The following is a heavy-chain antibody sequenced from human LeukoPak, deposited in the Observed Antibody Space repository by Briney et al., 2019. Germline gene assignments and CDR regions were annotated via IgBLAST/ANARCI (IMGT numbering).Heavy chain of an antibody. J-gene: IGHJ4*02. CDR3: AKRPGAAATGPTDY. CDR2: ISYDGSNK. V-gene: IGHV3-30-3*02. CDR1: GFTFSSYA. Sequence: GGSLRLSCAASGFTFSSYAMHWVRQAPGKGLEWVAVISYDGSNKYYADSVKGRFTISRDNSKNTLYLQVNSLRADDTAVYYCAKRPGAAATGPTDYWGQGTLVTVSS. D-gene: IGHD6-13*01.